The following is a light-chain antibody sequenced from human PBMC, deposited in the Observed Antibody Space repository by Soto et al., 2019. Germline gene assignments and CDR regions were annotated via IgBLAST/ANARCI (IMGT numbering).Light chain of an antibody. CDR1: QSVGTY. J-gene: IGKJ1*01. CDR3: QQYGSSGM. CDR2: GAS. Sequence: EIVLTQSPATLSLSPGEGATLSCRASQSVGTYLDWYQQEPGQAPRVLIYGASTRATGIPARFSGSGSGTEFTLTISSLQSEDFAVYYCQQYGSSGMFGQGTKVDIK. V-gene: IGKV3-15*01.